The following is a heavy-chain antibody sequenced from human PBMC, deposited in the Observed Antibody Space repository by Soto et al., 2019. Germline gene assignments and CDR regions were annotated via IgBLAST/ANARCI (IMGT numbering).Heavy chain of an antibody. V-gene: IGHV4-28*01. CDR1: GYSRRSSDW. CDR3: ARMAVTTFYCYAMDV. Sequence: SETLSLPCAVYGYSRRSSDWWSWIRQPPGKGLEWIGYISHGGSTNYTPSLKRRVTMSVDPSKNQFYLNLTYVAAVDTAVYYCARMAVTTFYCYAMDVWGQGTTVTVSS. CDR2: ISHGGST. J-gene: IGHJ6*02. D-gene: IGHD6-19*01.